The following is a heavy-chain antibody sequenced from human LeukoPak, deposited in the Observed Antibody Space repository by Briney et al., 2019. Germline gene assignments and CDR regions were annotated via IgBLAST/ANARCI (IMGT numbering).Heavy chain of an antibody. CDR3: ARDRVYSSSWPKYYFDY. V-gene: IGHV3-48*04. Sequence: GGSLRLSCAASGFTFSSYSMNWVRQAPGKGLEWVSYISSSSSTIYYADSVRGRFTISRDNAKNSLYLQMNSLRAEDTAVYYCARDRVYSSSWPKYYFDYWGQGTLVTVSS. CDR2: ISSSSSTI. CDR1: GFTFSSYS. J-gene: IGHJ4*02. D-gene: IGHD6-13*01.